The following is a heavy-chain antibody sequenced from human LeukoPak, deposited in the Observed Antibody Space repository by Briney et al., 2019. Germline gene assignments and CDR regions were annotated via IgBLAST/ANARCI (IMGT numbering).Heavy chain of an antibody. J-gene: IGHJ4*02. D-gene: IGHD3-10*01. CDR3: AKDRAMVRGVIITTDY. V-gene: IGHV3-30*02. CDR2: IRYDGSNK. Sequence: GGSLRLSCAASGFTFSSYGMHWVRQAPGKGLEWVAFIRYDGSNKYYADSVRGRFTISRDNSKNTLYLQMNSLRAEDTAVYYCAKDRAMVRGVIITTDYWGQGTLVTVSS. CDR1: GFTFSSYG.